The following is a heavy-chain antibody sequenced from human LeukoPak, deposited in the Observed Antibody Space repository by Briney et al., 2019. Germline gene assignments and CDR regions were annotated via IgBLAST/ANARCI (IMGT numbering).Heavy chain of an antibody. D-gene: IGHD1-1*01. CDR3: VRWNDGWFGP. CDR1: GGSMSSSVYH. V-gene: IGHV4-39*01. CDR2: IYYTGST. Sequence: NPSETLSPTCTVSGGSMSSSVYHWGWIRQPPGKGLEWIGTIYYTGSTYYNPSIKSRVSISVDTSKNQLSLKVSSVTAADTAVYYCVRWNDGWFGPWGQGTLVTVSS. J-gene: IGHJ5*02.